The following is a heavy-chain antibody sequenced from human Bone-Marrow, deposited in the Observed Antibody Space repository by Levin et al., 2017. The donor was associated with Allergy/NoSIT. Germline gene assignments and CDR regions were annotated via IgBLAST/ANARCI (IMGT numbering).Heavy chain of an antibody. CDR2: IFHGGTT. J-gene: IGHJ4*02. CDR1: GDSIGSGGFS. V-gene: IGHV4-30-2*01. CDR3: SREGAYGDYDY. D-gene: IGHD4-17*01. Sequence: PSETLSLTCAVSGDSIGSGGFSWNWIRQPPGKGLEWIGNIFHGGTTAYNPSLKGRVTLSVDMSKTQSSLNLSSLTAADTAVYYCSREGAYGDYDYWGKGTLVTVSS.